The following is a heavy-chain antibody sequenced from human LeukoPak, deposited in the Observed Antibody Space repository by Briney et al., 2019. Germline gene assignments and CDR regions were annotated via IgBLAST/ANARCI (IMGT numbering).Heavy chain of an antibody. CDR3: AELGITMIGGV. V-gene: IGHV3-69-1*02. CDR2: IGPSHSI. CDR1: GFTFSDYA. D-gene: IGHD3-10*02. Sequence: KSGGSLRLSCAASGFTFSDYAMNWVRQAPGKGLEWISYIGPSHSIYYADSVKGRFTISRDNAKNSLYLQMNSLRAEDTAVYYCAELGITMIGGVWGKGTTVTISS. J-gene: IGHJ6*04.